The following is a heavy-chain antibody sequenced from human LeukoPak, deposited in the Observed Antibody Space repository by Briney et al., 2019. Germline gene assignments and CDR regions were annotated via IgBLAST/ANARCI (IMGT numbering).Heavy chain of an antibody. CDR3: VXSXXFXXGXYGY. J-gene: IGHJ4*02. D-gene: IGHD3-10*01. Sequence: CXVSGGSISSYCWSWIRQPPGKGLEWIGYIFYSGSTNYNPSLKSRVTISVDTSKNQFSLKLSSVPAADTAVYYCVXSXXFXXGXYGYWGXGXLVTVSS. V-gene: IGHV4-59*01. CDR2: IFYSGST. CDR1: GGSISSYC.